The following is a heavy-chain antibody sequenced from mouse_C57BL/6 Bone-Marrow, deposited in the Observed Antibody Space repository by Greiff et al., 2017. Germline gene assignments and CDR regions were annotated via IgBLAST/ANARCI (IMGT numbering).Heavy chain of an antibody. Sequence: QVQLQQPGAELVMPGASVKLSCKASGYTFTSYWMHWVKQRPGQGLEWIGEIDPSDSYTNYNQKFKGKSTLTVDKSSSTAYMQLSSLTSEYSAVEYCARDYSNLYDFDYWGQGTTLTVSS. J-gene: IGHJ2*01. CDR3: ARDYSNLYDFDY. CDR1: GYTFTSYW. D-gene: IGHD2-5*01. CDR2: IDPSDSYT. V-gene: IGHV1-69*01.